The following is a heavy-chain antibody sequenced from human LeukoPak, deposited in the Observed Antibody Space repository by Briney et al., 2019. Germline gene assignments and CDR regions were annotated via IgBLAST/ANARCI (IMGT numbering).Heavy chain of an antibody. CDR1: GFTFSSYG. V-gene: IGHV3-30*02. CDR3: AKVRAGSGSYYNYDAFDI. J-gene: IGHJ3*02. D-gene: IGHD3-10*01. Sequence: GGSLRLSCAASGFTFSSYGMHWVRQAPGKGLEWVAFIRYDGSNKYYADSVKGRFTISRDNSKNTLYLQMNSLRAEDTAVYYCAKVRAGSGSYYNYDAFDIWGRGTMVTVSS. CDR2: IRYDGSNK.